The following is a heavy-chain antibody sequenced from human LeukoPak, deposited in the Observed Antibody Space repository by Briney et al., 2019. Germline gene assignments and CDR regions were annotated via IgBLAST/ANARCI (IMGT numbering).Heavy chain of an antibody. CDR1: GFTFSSSG. CDR3: ARDRSGGMDV. CDR2: IWYDGSNK. D-gene: IGHD7-27*01. V-gene: IGHV3-33*01. J-gene: IGHJ6*02. Sequence: PGRSLRLSCAASGFTFSSSGMHWVRQAPGKGLEWVAVIWYDGSNKYYADSVTGRFTISRDNSKNTLYLQMKSLRAEDTAVYYCARDRSGGMDVWGQGTTVTVSS.